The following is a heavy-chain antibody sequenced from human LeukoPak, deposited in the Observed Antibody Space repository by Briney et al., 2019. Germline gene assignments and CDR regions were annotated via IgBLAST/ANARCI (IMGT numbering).Heavy chain of an antibody. CDR3: ARAPGYDYVWGSYRYTDY. D-gene: IGHD3-16*02. J-gene: IGHJ4*02. CDR2: IYYSGST. V-gene: IGHV4-59*08. Sequence: PSETLSLTYTVSGGSISRSYWSWIRQPPGKGLEWIGYIYYSGSTYYNPSLKSRVTISVDTSKNQFSLKLSSVTAADTAVYYCARAPGYDYVWGSYRYTDYWGQGTLVTVSS. CDR1: GGSISRSY.